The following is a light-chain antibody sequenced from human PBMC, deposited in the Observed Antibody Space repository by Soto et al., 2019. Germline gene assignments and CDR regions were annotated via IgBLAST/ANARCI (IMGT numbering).Light chain of an antibody. CDR1: QSIITW. Sequence: DIQMTQSPSTLPASVGDRVTITCRASQSIITWLAWFQQAPGKAPKILISDASSLKSGVPSRFSGSGSGTEFTLTISSLQPGDFATYYCQQYHIYPLTFGGGTKVEI. CDR2: DAS. CDR3: QQYHIYPLT. J-gene: IGKJ4*01. V-gene: IGKV1-5*01.